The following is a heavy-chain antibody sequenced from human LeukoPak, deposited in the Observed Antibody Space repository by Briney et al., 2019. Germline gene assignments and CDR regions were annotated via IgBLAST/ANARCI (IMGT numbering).Heavy chain of an antibody. CDR2: FDPEDGEA. J-gene: IGHJ4*02. CDR1: GYTLTESS. Sequence: GASVTVSCKVSGYTLTESSVHWVRQPPAKGLEWMGGFDPEDGEAIYAPKIQGRVTMTEDTSTDTAYLELRSLRSDDTAVYYCVSDIRSGWRNYWGQGTLITVSS. CDR3: VSDIRSGWRNY. D-gene: IGHD6-19*01. V-gene: IGHV1-24*01.